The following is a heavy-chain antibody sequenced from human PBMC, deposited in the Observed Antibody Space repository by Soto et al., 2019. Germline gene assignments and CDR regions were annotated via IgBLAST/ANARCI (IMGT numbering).Heavy chain of an antibody. Sequence: GGSLRLSCAASGFTFSSYAMHWVRQAPGKGLEYVSAISSNGGSTYYANSVKGRFTISRDNSKNTLYLQMGSLRAEDTAVYYCATGRSGYDDTYYFDYWGQGTLVTVSS. CDR3: ATGRSGYDDTYYFDY. J-gene: IGHJ4*02. CDR1: GFTFSSYA. V-gene: IGHV3-64*01. CDR2: ISSNGGST. D-gene: IGHD5-12*01.